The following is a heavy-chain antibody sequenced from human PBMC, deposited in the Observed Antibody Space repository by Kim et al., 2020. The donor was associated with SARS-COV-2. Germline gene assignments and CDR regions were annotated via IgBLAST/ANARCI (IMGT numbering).Heavy chain of an antibody. CDR3: ARGSPAGTAVGNWFDP. V-gene: IGHV4-59*01. CDR1: GGSISSYY. J-gene: IGHJ5*02. D-gene: IGHD1-1*01. CDR2: IYYSGST. Sequence: SETLSLTCTVSGGSISSYYWSWIRQPPGKGLEWIGYIYYSGSTNYNPSLKSRVTISVDTSKNQFSLKLSSVTAADTAVYYCARGSPAGTAVGNWFDPWGQGTLVTVSS.